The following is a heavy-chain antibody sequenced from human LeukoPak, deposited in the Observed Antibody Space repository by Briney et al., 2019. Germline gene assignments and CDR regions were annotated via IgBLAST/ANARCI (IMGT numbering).Heavy chain of an antibody. J-gene: IGHJ3*02. D-gene: IGHD1-26*01. V-gene: IGHV4-59*01. CDR2: IYHSGST. CDR3: ARSRGWDDAFDI. CDR1: GGSISSYY. Sequence: SETLSLTCTVSGGSISSYYWSWIRQPPGKGLEWIGYIYHSGSTNYNPSLKSRVTISVDTSKNQFSLKLSSVTAADTAVYYCARSRGWDDAFDIWGQGTVVTVSS.